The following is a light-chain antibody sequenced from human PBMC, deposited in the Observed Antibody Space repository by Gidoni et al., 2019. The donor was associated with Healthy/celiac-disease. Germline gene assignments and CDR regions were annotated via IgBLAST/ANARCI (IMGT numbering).Light chain of an antibody. CDR2: GAS. CDR3: QQYGSSLFT. CDR1: QSVSSSY. J-gene: IGKJ3*01. V-gene: IGKV3-20*01. Sequence: IVSTQSPGTLSLSPRERSTLSCRASQSVSSSYLAWYQQKPGQAPRLLIYGASSRATGIPDRFSGSGSGTDFTLTISRLEPEDFSVYYCQQYGSSLFTFXPXTKVDIK.